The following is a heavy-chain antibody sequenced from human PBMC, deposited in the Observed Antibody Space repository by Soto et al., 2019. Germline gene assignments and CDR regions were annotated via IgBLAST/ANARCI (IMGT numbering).Heavy chain of an antibody. CDR2: ISGSGGST. CDR1: GFTFSSYA. CDR3: AKGDYGDYNAFDI. V-gene: IGHV3-23*01. D-gene: IGHD4-17*01. J-gene: IGHJ3*02. Sequence: GGSLRFSCAASGFTFSSYAMSWVRQAPGKGLEWVSAISGSGGSTYYADSVKGRFTISRDNSKNTLYLQMNSLRAEDTAVYYCAKGDYGDYNAFDIWGQGTMVTVSS.